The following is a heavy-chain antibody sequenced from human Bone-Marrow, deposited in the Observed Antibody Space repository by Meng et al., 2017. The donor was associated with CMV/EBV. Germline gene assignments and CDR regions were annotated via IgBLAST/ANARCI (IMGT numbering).Heavy chain of an antibody. CDR1: GGTFSSYA. Sequence: SVKVSCKASGGTFSSYAISWVRQAPGQGLEWMGGIIPILGIANYAQKFQGRVTITADKSTSTAYMELSSLRSEDTAVYYCARVRLELRFFVLPITDYYGMDVWGQGTTVTVSS. D-gene: IGHD3-3*01. CDR2: IIPILGIA. CDR3: ARVRLELRFFVLPITDYYGMDV. J-gene: IGHJ6*02. V-gene: IGHV1-69*10.